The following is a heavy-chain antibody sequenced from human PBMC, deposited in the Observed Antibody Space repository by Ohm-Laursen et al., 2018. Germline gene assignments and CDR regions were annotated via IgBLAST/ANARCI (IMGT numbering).Heavy chain of an antibody. CDR1: GGSFSGYY. CDR2: TNHSGST. V-gene: IGHV4-34*01. CDR3: ARPCSGGSCYLVY. D-gene: IGHD2-15*01. J-gene: IGHJ4*02. Sequence: GTLSLTCVVYGGSFSGYYWSWIRQPPGKGLEWIGETNHSGSTNYNPSLKSRVTISVDTSKNQFSLKLSSVTAADTAVYYCARPCSGGSCYLVYWGQGTLVTVSS.